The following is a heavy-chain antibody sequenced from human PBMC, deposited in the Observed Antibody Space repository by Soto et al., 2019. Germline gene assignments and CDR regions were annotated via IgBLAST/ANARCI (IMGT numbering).Heavy chain of an antibody. CDR2: IFHSGNT. CDR3: ARGLYSSGHYFDY. V-gene: IGHV4-30-2*01. CDR1: GGSISDSSSS. D-gene: IGHD3-10*01. J-gene: IGHJ4*02. Sequence: SETLSLTCAVSGGSISDSSSSWSWIWQPPGRGLEWIGYIFHSGNTYYNPSLKSRVTISVDRARNQFSLKLSSETAADTAVYYCARGLYSSGHYFDYWGQGILVTVSS.